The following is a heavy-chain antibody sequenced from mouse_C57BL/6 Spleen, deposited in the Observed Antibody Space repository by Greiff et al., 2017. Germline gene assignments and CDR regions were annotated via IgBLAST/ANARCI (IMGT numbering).Heavy chain of an antibody. Sequence: QVQLQQPGAELVRPGTSVKLSCKASGYTFTSYWMHWVKQRPGQGLEWIGVIDPSDSYTNYNQKFKGKATLTVDTSSSTAYMQLSSLTSEDSAVYYCARDSSGYEWFADWGQGTLVTVSA. D-gene: IGHD3-2*02. V-gene: IGHV1-59*01. CDR2: IDPSDSYT. J-gene: IGHJ3*01. CDR1: GYTFTSYW. CDR3: ARDSSGYEWFAD.